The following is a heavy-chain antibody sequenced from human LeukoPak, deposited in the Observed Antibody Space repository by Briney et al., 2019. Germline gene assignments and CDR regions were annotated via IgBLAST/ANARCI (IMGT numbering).Heavy chain of an antibody. Sequence: ASVKVSCKASGYTFTGYYMHWVRQAPGQGLEWMGWINPNSGGANYAQKFQGRVTMTRDTSISTAYMELSRLRSDDTAVYYCARDLGSSGEFDPWGQGTLVTVSS. CDR2: INPNSGGA. D-gene: IGHD6-19*01. CDR3: ARDLGSSGEFDP. V-gene: IGHV1-2*02. CDR1: GYTFTGYY. J-gene: IGHJ5*02.